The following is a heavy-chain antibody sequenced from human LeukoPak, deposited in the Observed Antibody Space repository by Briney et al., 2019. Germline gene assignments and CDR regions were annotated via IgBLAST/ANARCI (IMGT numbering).Heavy chain of an antibody. D-gene: IGHD6-13*01. CDR1: DDSISGTVYY. V-gene: IGHV4-61*08. CDR3: ARGKTLGIAAAGTFY. Sequence: SETLSLTCTVSDDSISGTVYYWSWIRQPPGKGLEWLGYVSYSGSTDYNPSLKSRVTISIDTSKNQFSLKLSSVTAADTAVYYCARGKTLGIAAAGTFYWGQGTLVTVSS. J-gene: IGHJ4*02. CDR2: VSYSGST.